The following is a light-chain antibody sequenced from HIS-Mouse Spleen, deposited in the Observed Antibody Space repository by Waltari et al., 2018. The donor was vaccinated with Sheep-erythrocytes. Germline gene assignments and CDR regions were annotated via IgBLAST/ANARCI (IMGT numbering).Light chain of an antibody. V-gene: IGKV1-39*01. CDR3: QQSYSTPPT. Sequence: DIQMTQSPSSLPASVGERVTITVRASQSISSYLNWYQQKPGKAPNLLIYDASSLQSGVPSRFSGSGSGTDFTLTISSLQPEDFATYYCQQSYSTPPTFGGGTKVEIK. CDR1: QSISSY. J-gene: IGKJ4*01. CDR2: DAS.